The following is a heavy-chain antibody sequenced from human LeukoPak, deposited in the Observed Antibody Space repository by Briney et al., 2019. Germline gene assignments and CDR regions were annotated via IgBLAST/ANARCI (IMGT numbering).Heavy chain of an antibody. J-gene: IGHJ6*03. CDR3: GRELGATDYYYYMDV. Sequence: PSGTLSLTCTVSGGSISSYYWSWIRQPPGKGLEWIGYIYYSGSTNYKSSLKSRVTISVDTSKNQFSLKLSPVTAADTAVYYCGRELGATDYYYYMDVWGKGTTVTISS. V-gene: IGHV4-59*01. CDR1: GGSISSYY. D-gene: IGHD1-26*01. CDR2: IYYSGST.